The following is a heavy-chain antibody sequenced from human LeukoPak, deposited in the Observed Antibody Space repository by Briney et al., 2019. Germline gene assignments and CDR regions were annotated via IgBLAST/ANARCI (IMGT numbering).Heavy chain of an antibody. D-gene: IGHD6-13*01. V-gene: IGHV3-9*03. Sequence: GGSLRLPCAASGFTFEDYPLSGVRPAPGKGLEGGSGIILERGSIGYADSVKGRFTISRDNAKNSLYLQMNSLRAEDMALYYCAKDKVFRGGSSWYPVFDYWGQGTLVTVSS. CDR3: AKDKVFRGGSSWYPVFDY. CDR1: GFTFEDYP. J-gene: IGHJ4*02. CDR2: IILERGSI.